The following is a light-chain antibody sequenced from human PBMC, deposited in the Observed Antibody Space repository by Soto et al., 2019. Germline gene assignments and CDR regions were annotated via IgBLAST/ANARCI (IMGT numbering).Light chain of an antibody. CDR2: DVS. CDR3: CSFAGSYTYV. Sequence: QSALTQPRSVSGSPGQSVTISCTGTSSDVGRYDYVSWYQQHPGKAPKLIIYDVSERPSGVPDRFSGSKFGNTASLTISGLQAEDEADYSCCSFAGSYTYVFGNGTKVNVL. V-gene: IGLV2-11*01. CDR1: SSDVGRYDY. J-gene: IGLJ1*01.